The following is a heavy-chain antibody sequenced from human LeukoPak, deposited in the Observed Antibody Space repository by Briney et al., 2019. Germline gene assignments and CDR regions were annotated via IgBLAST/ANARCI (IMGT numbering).Heavy chain of an antibody. V-gene: IGHV5-51*01. CDR2: IYPGGSDT. Sequence: GESLKISCKGSGYSFTSYWIGWVRQMLGKGLEWMGIIYPGGSDTRYSPSFQGQVTIPADKSISTAYLQWSSLKASDTAMYYCARRGIVAYYYYGMDVWGQGTTVTVSS. J-gene: IGHJ6*02. CDR3: ARRGIVAYYYYGMDV. CDR1: GYSFTSYW. D-gene: IGHD3-22*01.